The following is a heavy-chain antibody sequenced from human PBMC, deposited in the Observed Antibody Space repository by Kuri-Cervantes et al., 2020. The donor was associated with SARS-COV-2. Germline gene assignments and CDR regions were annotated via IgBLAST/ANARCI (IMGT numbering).Heavy chain of an antibody. Sequence: GESLKISCAASGFTFSGSAMRWVRQASGKGLEWVGRIRSKANSYATAYAASVKGRFTISRDDSKNTAYLQMNSLKTEDTAVYYCSRSTATSPLYGMDVWGQGTTVTVSS. D-gene: IGHD4-17*01. CDR2: IRSKANSYAT. J-gene: IGHJ6*02. V-gene: IGHV3-73*01. CDR3: SRSTATSPLYGMDV. CDR1: GFTFSGSA.